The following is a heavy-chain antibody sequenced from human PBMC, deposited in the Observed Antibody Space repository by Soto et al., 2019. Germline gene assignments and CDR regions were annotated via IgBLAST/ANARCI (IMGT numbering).Heavy chain of an antibody. J-gene: IGHJ6*03. V-gene: IGHV3-30*14. CDR3: ANEVVVVFSSLLYGMDV. D-gene: IGHD3-16*02. CDR1: GFTFNNFA. CDR2: ISYDGTYK. Sequence: GGSLRLSCAASGFTFNNFAMHWVRQAPGKGLEWVAFISYDGTYKYYADSVRGRFTVYRDNSKSTLFLQMNSLKFEDTAVYVYANEVVVVFSSLLYGMDVGGRGTTVTVPS.